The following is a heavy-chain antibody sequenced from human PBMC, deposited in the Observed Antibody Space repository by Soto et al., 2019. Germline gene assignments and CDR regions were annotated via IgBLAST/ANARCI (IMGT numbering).Heavy chain of an antibody. Sequence: QVQLVQSGAEVKKPGSSVKVSCKASGGTFSPYTINWVRQAPGQGLEWMGRIIPFLGVTNYAQKVQDRVTIIADKSNTTANTELSGMRFEDSAVYYCARDWESTVSTWSFCAFWGRGTLVAVSS. V-gene: IGHV1-69*08. CDR1: GGTFSPYT. J-gene: IGHJ4*02. CDR3: ARDWESTVSTWSFCAF. CDR2: IIPFLGVT. D-gene: IGHD1-26*01.